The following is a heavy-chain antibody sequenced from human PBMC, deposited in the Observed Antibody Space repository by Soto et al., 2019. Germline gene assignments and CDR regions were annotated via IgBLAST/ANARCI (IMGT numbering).Heavy chain of an antibody. Sequence: GDSLKISCKGSGYSFTSYWIGWVRQMPGKGLEWMWIIYPGDSDTRYSPSFQGQVTISADKSISTAYLQWSSLKASDTAMYYCARQEGYCSSTSCYKDVWGQGTTVIVSS. CDR2: IYPGDSDT. D-gene: IGHD2-2*02. CDR1: GYSFTSYW. CDR3: ARQEGYCSSTSCYKDV. V-gene: IGHV5-51*01. J-gene: IGHJ6*02.